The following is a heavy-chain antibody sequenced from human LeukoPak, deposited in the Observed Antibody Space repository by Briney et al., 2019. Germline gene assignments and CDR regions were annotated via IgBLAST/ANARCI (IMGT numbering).Heavy chain of an antibody. J-gene: IGHJ4*02. CDR1: GGAFSDYY. V-gene: IGHV4-34*01. D-gene: IGHD5-12*01. CDR3: ARGNIVATILGGLHGTTAFDF. Sequence: SGTLSLTCGVSGGAFSDYYWSWIRQAPGKGLEWIGEMIQSGSSNYNPSLRSRVTISGDTSRNQFSLKLNSLTAADTAVYYCARGNIVATILGGLHGTTAFDFWGQGILVTVSS. CDR2: MIQSGSS.